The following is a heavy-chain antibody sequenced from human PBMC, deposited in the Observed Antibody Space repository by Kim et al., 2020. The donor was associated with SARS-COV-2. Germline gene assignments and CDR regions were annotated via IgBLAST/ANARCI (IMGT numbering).Heavy chain of an antibody. Sequence: ASVKVSCKVSGYTLTELSMHWVRQAPGKGLEWMGGFDPEDGETIYAQKFQGRVTMTEDTSTDTAYMELSSLRSEDTAVYYCATYTSHYYDSSGLDYWGQGTLVTVSS. CDR3: ATYTSHYYDSSGLDY. J-gene: IGHJ4*02. V-gene: IGHV1-24*01. CDR2: FDPEDGET. D-gene: IGHD3-22*01. CDR1: GYTLTELS.